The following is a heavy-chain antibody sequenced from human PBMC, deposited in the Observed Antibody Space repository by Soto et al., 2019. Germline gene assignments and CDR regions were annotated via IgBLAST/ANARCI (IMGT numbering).Heavy chain of an antibody. Sequence: ENLRLTCAVYGGSFRGYYWSWIRQPPGKGLEWIGEINHSGSTNYNPSLKSRVTISVDTSKNQFSLKLSSVTAADTAGYYCARVSTRSRPWGLGTLVTVS. CDR2: INHSGST. CDR1: GGSFRGYY. J-gene: IGHJ4*02. D-gene: IGHD1-1*01. CDR3: ARVSTRSRP. V-gene: IGHV4-34*01.